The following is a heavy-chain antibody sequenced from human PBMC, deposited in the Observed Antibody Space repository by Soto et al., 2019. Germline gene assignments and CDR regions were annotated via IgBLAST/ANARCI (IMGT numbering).Heavy chain of an antibody. Sequence: QVQVVQSGVEVRRPGSSVKVSCKASGDTFKNCVISWVRQAPGQGLEWMGGIIPLFATTDFAQRFQGRLTITTDESTTTAYMELSRLRSEDTATYYCAAELGFGKLSVVWGQGTKVIVSS. V-gene: IGHV1-69*01. D-gene: IGHD3-10*01. CDR3: AAELGFGKLSVV. CDR2: IIPLFATT. CDR1: GDTFKNCV. J-gene: IGHJ6*02.